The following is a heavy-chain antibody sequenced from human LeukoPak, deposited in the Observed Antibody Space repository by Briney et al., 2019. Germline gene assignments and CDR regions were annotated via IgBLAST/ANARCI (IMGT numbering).Heavy chain of an antibody. CDR2: IYPGDSDT. J-gene: IGHJ4*02. Sequence: GESLKISCKGSGYSFTSYWIGWVRQMPGKGLEWMGIIYPGDSDTRYSTSFQGQVTISADKSINPAYLPWSSLQASDTAMYYCARPEGRAYSSGWYGGYWGQGTLLTVSS. D-gene: IGHD6-19*01. V-gene: IGHV5-51*01. CDR1: GYSFTSYW. CDR3: ARPEGRAYSSGWYGGY.